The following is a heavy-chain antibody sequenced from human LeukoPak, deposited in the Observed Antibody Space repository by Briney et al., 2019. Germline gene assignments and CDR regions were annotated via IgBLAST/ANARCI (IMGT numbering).Heavy chain of an antibody. D-gene: IGHD5-12*01. V-gene: IGHV3-23*01. CDR2: ISGSGGST. CDR3: AKESMRGYSGYDLILPDY. J-gene: IGHJ4*02. CDR1: GFTFSSYA. Sequence: PGGSLRLPCAASGFTFSSYAMSWVRQAPGKGLEWVSAISGSGGSTYYADSVKGRFTISRDNSKNTLYLQMNSLRAEDTAVYYCAKESMRGYSGYDLILPDYWGQGTLVTVSS.